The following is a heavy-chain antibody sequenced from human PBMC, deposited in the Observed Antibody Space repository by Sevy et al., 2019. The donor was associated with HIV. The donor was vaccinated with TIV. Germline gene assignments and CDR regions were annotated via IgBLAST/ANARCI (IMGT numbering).Heavy chain of an antibody. J-gene: IGHJ4*02. Sequence: ASVKVSCKASGGTFNSYAISWVRQAPGQGLEWMGGIIPIFGTTNYAQKFQGRVTITADESTSTAYMELGSLRSEDMAVYYCARDTTMVRGVIIQGFDYWGQGTLVTVSS. CDR1: GGTFNSYA. CDR2: IIPIFGTT. CDR3: ARDTTMVRGVIIQGFDY. D-gene: IGHD3-10*01. V-gene: IGHV1-69*13.